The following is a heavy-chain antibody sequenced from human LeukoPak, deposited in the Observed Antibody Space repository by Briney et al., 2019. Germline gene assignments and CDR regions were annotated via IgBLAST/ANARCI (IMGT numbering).Heavy chain of an antibody. Sequence: GGSLRLSCGVSGFTFSDYGMSWVRQAPGQGLEWVASISDSGEVTFKADSVKGRFTISRDNSKNALYLQMNYLRAEDTAVYYCAKEGVAATGTTADYWGQGTLVTVSS. CDR2: ISDSGEVT. D-gene: IGHD6-13*01. CDR3: AKEGVAATGTTADY. CDR1: GFTFSDYG. J-gene: IGHJ4*02. V-gene: IGHV3-23*01.